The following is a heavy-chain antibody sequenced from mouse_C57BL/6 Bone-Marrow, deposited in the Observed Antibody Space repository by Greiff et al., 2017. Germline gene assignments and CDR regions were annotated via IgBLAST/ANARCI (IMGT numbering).Heavy chain of an antibody. CDR2: IYPGDGDT. V-gene: IGHV1-82*01. CDR1: GYAFSSSW. CDR3: ARAASVYYYGSSLDY. D-gene: IGHD1-1*01. Sequence: QVQLQQSGPELVKPGASVKISCKASGYAFSSSWMNWVKQRPGKGLEWIGRIYPGDGDTNYNGKFKGKATLTADKSSSTAYMQLSSLTSEDSAVYFCARAASVYYYGSSLDYWGQGTTLTVSS. J-gene: IGHJ2*01.